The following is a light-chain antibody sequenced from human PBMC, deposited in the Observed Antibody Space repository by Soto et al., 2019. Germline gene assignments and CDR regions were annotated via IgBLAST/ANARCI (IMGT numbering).Light chain of an antibody. CDR2: DDD. CDR3: GTWDSSLSAVV. V-gene: IGLV1-51*01. Sequence: QSVLTQPPSVSAAPGQRVTISCAGSTANIGNNSVSWYQHFPGTAPKLVIYDDDERPSGILDRFTGSKSGSSATLGITGLQTGDEADYYCGTWDSSLSAVVFGGGTKLTVL. J-gene: IGLJ2*01. CDR1: TANIGNNS.